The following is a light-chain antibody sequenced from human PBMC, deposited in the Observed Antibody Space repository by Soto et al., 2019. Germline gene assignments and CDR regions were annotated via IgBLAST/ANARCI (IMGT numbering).Light chain of an antibody. Sequence: DIQMTQSPSSLSASVGDRVTITCRASQSISSYLNWYQQKPGKAHKLLIYATSSLQSGVPSRYSGSGSGTDFTLTISSLQPEYFATYYCQQSYSTPRTFGQGTKVDIK. V-gene: IGKV1-39*01. CDR3: QQSYSTPRT. CDR1: QSISSY. CDR2: ATS. J-gene: IGKJ1*01.